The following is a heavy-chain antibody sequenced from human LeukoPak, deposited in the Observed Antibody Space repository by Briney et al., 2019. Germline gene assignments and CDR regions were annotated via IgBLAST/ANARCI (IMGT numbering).Heavy chain of an antibody. CDR2: MNPNSGNT. Sequence: GAPVKVSCKASGYTFTSYDINWVRQATGQGLEWMGWMNPNSGNTGYAQKFQGRVTMTRNTSISTAYMELSSLRSEDTAVYYCARSYGSLHPFDYWGQGTLVTVSS. CDR1: GYTFTSYD. V-gene: IGHV1-8*01. CDR3: ARSYGSLHPFDY. D-gene: IGHD3-10*01. J-gene: IGHJ4*02.